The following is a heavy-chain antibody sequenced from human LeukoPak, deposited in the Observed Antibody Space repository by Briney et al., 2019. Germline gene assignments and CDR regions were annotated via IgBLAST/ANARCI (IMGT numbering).Heavy chain of an antibody. J-gene: IGHJ6*02. D-gene: IGHD3-16*01. Sequence: KPGESLKISCKGSGYSFTKYWISWVRQMPGKGLEWMGRIDPTDSYINHSPSFQGHVTISVDKSISTAYLQWSSLKASDTAMYYCARQSYDTNHCYYGMDVWGQGTTVTVSS. CDR2: IDPTDSYI. CDR1: GYSFTKYW. CDR3: ARQSYDTNHCYYGMDV. V-gene: IGHV5-10-1*01.